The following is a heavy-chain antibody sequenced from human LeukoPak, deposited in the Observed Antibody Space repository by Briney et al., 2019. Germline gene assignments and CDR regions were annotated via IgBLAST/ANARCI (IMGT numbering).Heavy chain of an antibody. D-gene: IGHD3-10*01. J-gene: IGHJ3*02. CDR3: ANLLWFGVRAFDI. CDR1: GFTFSSYA. V-gene: IGHV3-23*01. Sequence: GGSLRLSCAASGFTFSSYAMSWVRQAPGKGLEWVSAISGSGGSTYYADSVKGRFTISRDNSKNTLYLQMNSLRAEDTAVYYCANLLWFGVRAFDIWGQGTMVTVSS. CDR2: ISGSGGST.